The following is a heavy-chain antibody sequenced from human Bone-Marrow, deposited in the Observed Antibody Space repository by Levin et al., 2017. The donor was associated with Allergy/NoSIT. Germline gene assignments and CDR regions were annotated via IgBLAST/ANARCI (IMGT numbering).Heavy chain of an antibody. CDR3: ARPEGGYCSLTTCYGYFHH. Sequence: PGGSLRLSCKGSGYNFTKYWIVWVRQMPGKGLEWMGIIYPGDSDTRYSPSLQGQATISADKSSTTAYLQWRSLKASDTAIYYCARPEGGYCSLTTCYGYFHHWGQGTLVTVSS. CDR2: IYPGDSDT. CDR1: GYNFTKYW. D-gene: IGHD2-2*01. J-gene: IGHJ1*01. V-gene: IGHV5-51*01.